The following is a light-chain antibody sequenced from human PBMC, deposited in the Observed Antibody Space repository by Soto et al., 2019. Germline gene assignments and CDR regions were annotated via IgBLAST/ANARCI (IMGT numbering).Light chain of an antibody. CDR2: AAS. V-gene: IGKV1-39*01. J-gene: IGKJ4*01. Sequence: DIQMTQSPSSLSASVGDRVTITCRASQSISSYVSWYQHKPGKVPKLLIFAASSLQSGVPSRFSGSGSGTDFTLTISSLQPEDFATYYCQQSFSTPQLTFGGGTKVEIK. CDR1: QSISSY. CDR3: QQSFSTPQLT.